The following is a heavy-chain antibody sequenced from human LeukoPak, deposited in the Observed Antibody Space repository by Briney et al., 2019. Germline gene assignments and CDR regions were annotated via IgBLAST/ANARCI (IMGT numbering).Heavy chain of an antibody. D-gene: IGHD1-26*01. Sequence: SETLSLTCTVSGGSISSYYWSWIRQPPGKGLEWIGYIYYSGSTNYNPSLKIRVTISVDTSKNQFSLKLSSVTAADTAVYYCARLLAAPGWFDPWGQGTLVTVSS. CDR2: IYYSGST. J-gene: IGHJ5*02. CDR3: ARLLAAPGWFDP. V-gene: IGHV4-59*01. CDR1: GGSISSYY.